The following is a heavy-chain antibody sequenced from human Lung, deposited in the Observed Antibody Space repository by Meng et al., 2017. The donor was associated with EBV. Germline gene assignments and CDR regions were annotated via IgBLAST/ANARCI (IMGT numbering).Heavy chain of an antibody. CDR3: TPFDY. CDR1: GFAFSKFG. Sequence: QVQLVESGGGVVRPGGSLGLSCVASGFAFSKFGIHWVRQAPGKGLEWVAVITYDGTKKYYADSVEGRFTISRDNSKNTLFLQMNSLKGEDTAVYYCTPFDYWGQGTLVTVSS. CDR2: ITYDGTKK. V-gene: IGHV3-30*03. J-gene: IGHJ4*02.